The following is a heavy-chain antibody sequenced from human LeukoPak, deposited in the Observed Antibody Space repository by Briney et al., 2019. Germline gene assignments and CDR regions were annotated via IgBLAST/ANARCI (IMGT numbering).Heavy chain of an antibody. Sequence: SETLSLTCTVSGGSISSHYWSWIRQPPGKGLEWIGFIYYSGTTNYNPSLKSRVTISVDTSKNQFSLKLSSVTAADTAVYCCARAPRGYYMDVWGKGTTVTISS. CDR3: ARAPRGYYMDV. CDR1: GGSISSHY. V-gene: IGHV4-59*11. J-gene: IGHJ6*03. CDR2: IYYSGTT.